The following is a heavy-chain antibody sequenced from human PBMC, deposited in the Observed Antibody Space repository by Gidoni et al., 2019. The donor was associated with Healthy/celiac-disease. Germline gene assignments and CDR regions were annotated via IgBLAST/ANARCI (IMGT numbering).Heavy chain of an antibody. V-gene: IGHV3-23*01. Sequence: EVQLLESGGGLVQRGASLRLSCAVSGFTFSSYARSWVRQAPGKGLEWVSAISGSGGSTYYADSVKGRFTISRDNTKNTLYLQRNGLRAEDTAVYYCAKRAVATNYGMDVWGQGTTVTVSS. J-gene: IGHJ6*02. D-gene: IGHD5-12*01. CDR1: GFTFSSYA. CDR2: ISGSGGST. CDR3: AKRAVATNYGMDV.